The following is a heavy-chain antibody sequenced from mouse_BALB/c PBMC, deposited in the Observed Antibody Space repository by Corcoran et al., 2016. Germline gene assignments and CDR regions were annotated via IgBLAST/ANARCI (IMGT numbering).Heavy chain of an antibody. CDR2: INTYTGEP. D-gene: IGHD3-1*01. CDR3: ASSGYAWFAY. Sequence: QIQLVQSGPELKKPGETVKISCKASGYTFTNYGMNWVKQAPGKGLKWMGWINTYTGEPTYADDFKGRFAFSLETSASTAYLQINNLKNEDTATDFCASSGYAWFAYWGQGTLVTVSA. J-gene: IGHJ3*01. V-gene: IGHV9-3-1*01. CDR1: GYTFTNYG.